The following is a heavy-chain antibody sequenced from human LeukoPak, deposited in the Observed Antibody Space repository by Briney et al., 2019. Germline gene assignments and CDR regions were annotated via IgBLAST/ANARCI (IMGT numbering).Heavy chain of an antibody. Sequence: PGGSLRLSCAASGFTFSSYWMSWVRQAPGKGLEWVSVIYSGGSTYYADSVKGRFTISRDNSKNTLYLQMNSLRAEDTAVYYCAREGIQGDFDYWGQGTLVTVSS. CDR2: IYSGGST. V-gene: IGHV3-66*02. CDR3: AREGIQGDFDY. D-gene: IGHD1-14*01. CDR1: GFTFSSYW. J-gene: IGHJ4*02.